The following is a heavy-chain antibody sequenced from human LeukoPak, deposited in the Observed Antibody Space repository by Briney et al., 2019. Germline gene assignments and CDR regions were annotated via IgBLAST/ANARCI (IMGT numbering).Heavy chain of an antibody. V-gene: IGHV3-30*02. Sequence: ETGGSLRLSCAASGFTFSSYGMHWVRQAPGKGLEWVAFIRYDGSNKYYADSVKGRFTISRDNSKNTLYLHVNSLRAEDTAVYYCARVEGSGSYYYSFNYWGQGTLVTVSS. D-gene: IGHD3-10*01. CDR3: ARVEGSGSYYYSFNY. CDR2: IRYDGSNK. J-gene: IGHJ4*02. CDR1: GFTFSSYG.